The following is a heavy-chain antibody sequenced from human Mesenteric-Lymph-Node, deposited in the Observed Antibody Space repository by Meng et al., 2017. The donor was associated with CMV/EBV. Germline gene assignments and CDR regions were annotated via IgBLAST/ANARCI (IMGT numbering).Heavy chain of an antibody. V-gene: IGHV3-30-3*02. CDR3: AKTTYGSGPFDY. D-gene: IGHD3-10*01. J-gene: IGHJ4*02. CDR1: GFTFSSYA. Sequence: GGSLRLSCAASGFTFSSYAIHWVRQAPGKGLEWVAVISYDGSTEYYADSVKGRFTIYRDNPKNSLYLQMNSLSPEDTALYYCAKTTYGSGPFDYWGQGTLVTVSS. CDR2: ISYDGSTE.